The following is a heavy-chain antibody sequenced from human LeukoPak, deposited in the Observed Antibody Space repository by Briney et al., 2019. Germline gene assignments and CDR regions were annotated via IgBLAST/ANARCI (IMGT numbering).Heavy chain of an antibody. CDR3: GLDYYDSSGLDY. V-gene: IGHV1-2*06. CDR2: INPNSGGT. J-gene: IGHJ4*02. Sequence: WASVKVSCKASGYTFTGYYMHWVRQAPGQGLEWMGRINPNSGGTNYAQKFQGRVTMTRDTSISTAYMELSRLRSDDTAVYYCGLDYYDSSGLDYWGQGTLVTVSS. CDR1: GYTFTGYY. D-gene: IGHD3-22*01.